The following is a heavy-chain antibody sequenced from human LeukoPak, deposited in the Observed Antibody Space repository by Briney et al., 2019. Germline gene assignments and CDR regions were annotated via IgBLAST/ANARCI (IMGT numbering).Heavy chain of an antibody. Sequence: GESLKISCKGSGYSFTNYWIGWVRQMPGKGLEWMGIIYPADSDTRYSPSFQGQVTISADKSISTAYLQWSSLKASDTAMYYCARGIGVMTQADQRGYYFDYWGPGTLVTVSS. CDR1: GYSFTNYW. D-gene: IGHD1-26*01. J-gene: IGHJ4*02. V-gene: IGHV5-51*01. CDR3: ARGIGVMTQADQRGYYFDY. CDR2: IYPADSDT.